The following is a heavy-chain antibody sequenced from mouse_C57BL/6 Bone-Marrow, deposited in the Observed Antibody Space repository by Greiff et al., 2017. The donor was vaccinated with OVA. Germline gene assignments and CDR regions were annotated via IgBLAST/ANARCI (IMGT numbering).Heavy chain of an antibody. D-gene: IGHD1-1*01. J-gene: IGHJ1*03. CDR3: TTWGGSSSWYFDV. CDR2: IDPENGDT. Sequence: EVMLVESGAELVRPGASVKLSCTASGFNIKDDYMHWVKQRPEQGLEWIGWIDPENGDTESASQFPGQAPLTADTSSNTASLQLSSLTSEDTAVYYCTTWGGSSSWYFDVWGTGTTVTVSS. V-gene: IGHV14-4*01. CDR1: GFNIKDDY.